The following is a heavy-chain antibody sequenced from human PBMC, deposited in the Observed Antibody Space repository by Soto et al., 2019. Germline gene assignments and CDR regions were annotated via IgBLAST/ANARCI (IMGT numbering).Heavy chain of an antibody. CDR3: AKGPTVFGAVISFDYYYGMYV. J-gene: IGHJ6*02. CDR1: GFTFSTSA. Sequence: LRLSCTASGFTFSTSAMSWVRQAPGRGLEWVSGISGSGVGTYYADSVKGRFTISRDNSKNTLYLQLSGLRAEDAAVYYCAKGPTVFGAVISFDYYYGMYVWGQGTPVTVSS. D-gene: IGHD3-3*01. V-gene: IGHV3-23*01. CDR2: ISGSGVGT.